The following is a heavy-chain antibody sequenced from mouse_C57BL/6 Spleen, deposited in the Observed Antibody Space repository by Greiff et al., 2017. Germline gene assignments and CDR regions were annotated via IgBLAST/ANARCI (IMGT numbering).Heavy chain of an antibody. CDR1: GFTFSDYG. D-gene: IGHD2-5*01. Sequence: EVKLEESGGGLVQPGGSLKLSCAASGFTFSDYGMAWVRQAPRKGPEWVAFISNLAYSIYYADTVTGRFTISRENAKNTLYLEMSSLRSEDTAMYYCARHYSNPFAMDYWGQGTSVTVSS. CDR3: ARHYSNPFAMDY. CDR2: ISNLAYSI. V-gene: IGHV5-15*04. J-gene: IGHJ4*01.